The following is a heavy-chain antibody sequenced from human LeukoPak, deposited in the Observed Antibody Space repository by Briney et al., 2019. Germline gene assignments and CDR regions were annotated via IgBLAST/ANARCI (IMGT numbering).Heavy chain of an antibody. CDR2: INHSGST. J-gene: IGHJ5*02. CDR3: ARGSILEWLSERTFDP. D-gene: IGHD3-3*01. CDR1: GGSFSGYC. V-gene: IGHV4-34*01. Sequence: SETLSLTCAVYGGSFSGYCWSWIRQPPGKGLEWIGEINHSGSTNYNSSLKSRVTISVDTSKNQFSLKLSSVTAADTAVYYCARGSILEWLSERTFDPWGQGTLVTVSS.